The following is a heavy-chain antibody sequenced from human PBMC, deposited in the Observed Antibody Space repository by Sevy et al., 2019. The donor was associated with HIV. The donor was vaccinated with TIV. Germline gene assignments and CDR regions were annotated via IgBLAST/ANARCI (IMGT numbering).Heavy chain of an antibody. V-gene: IGHV3-48*03. D-gene: IGHD2-8*01. Sequence: GGSLRLSCAASGFTFSSYEMNWVRQAPGKGLEWVSYISSSGSTIYYADSVKGRFTISRDNAKNSLYLQMNSLRAEDTAVYYCARLGISFLGYCSSTSCRPGYCTNGVCYTGEEWGQGTLVTVSS. J-gene: IGHJ4*02. CDR1: GFTFSSYE. CDR3: ARLGISFLGYCSSTSCRPGYCTNGVCYTGEE. CDR2: ISSSGSTI.